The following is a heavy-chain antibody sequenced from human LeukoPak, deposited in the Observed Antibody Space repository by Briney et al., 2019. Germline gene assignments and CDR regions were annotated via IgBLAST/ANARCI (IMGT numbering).Heavy chain of an antibody. Sequence: ASVKVSCKASGYTFTSYDINWVRQATGQGLEWMGWMNPNSGNTGYAQKFQGRVTMTRNTSISTAYMELSSLRSEDTAVYYCARGLLLRYFDWLLYYYYYYMDVWGKGTTVTISS. V-gene: IGHV1-8*01. J-gene: IGHJ6*03. CDR2: MNPNSGNT. CDR1: GYTFTSYD. CDR3: ARGLLLRYFDWLLYYYYYYMDV. D-gene: IGHD3-9*01.